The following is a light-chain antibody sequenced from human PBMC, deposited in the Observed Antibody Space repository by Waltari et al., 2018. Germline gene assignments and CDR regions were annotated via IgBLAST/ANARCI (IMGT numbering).Light chain of an antibody. CDR1: KLGDIY. CDR3: RTWDTITAI. CDR2: QDT. V-gene: IGLV3-1*01. Sequence: SFELIQPPSVAVSPGQTANITCSGDKLGDIYTYWYQQKPGQSPVAIMYQDTRRPSGILELFAGANSGNTSTLTIGETPPVDVADYFCRTWDTITAIFGGGTRLTVL. J-gene: IGLJ2*01.